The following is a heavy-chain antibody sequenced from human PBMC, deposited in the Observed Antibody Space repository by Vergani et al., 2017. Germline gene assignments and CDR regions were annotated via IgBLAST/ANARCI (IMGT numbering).Heavy chain of an antibody. CDR2: ISSSSSYI. V-gene: IGHV3-21*01. D-gene: IGHD3-10*01. J-gene: IGHJ6*02. CDR3: ARDRYYIGSGSYPYFYYYGLDV. Sequence: EVQLVESGGGLVQPGGSLRLSCAASGFTFSSFSMNWVRQAPGKGLEWVSSISSSSSYIHYSDSLKGRFTISRDNAKSSLYLQMNSLRAEDTGVYYWARDRYYIGSGSYPYFYYYGLDVWGQGTAVTVSS. CDR1: GFTFSSFS.